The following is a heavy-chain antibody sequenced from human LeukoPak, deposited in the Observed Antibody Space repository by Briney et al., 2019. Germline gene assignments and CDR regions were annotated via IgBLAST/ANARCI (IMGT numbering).Heavy chain of an antibody. CDR1: GGSISSGGYY. CDR2: IYYSGST. V-gene: IGHV4-31*03. J-gene: IGHJ5*02. CDR3: ARVGRPMARAHLDP. Sequence: PSETLSLTCTVSGGSISSGGYYWSWIRQHPGKGLEWIGYIYYSGSTYYNPSLKSRVTISVDTSKNQFSLKLSSVTAADTAVYYCARVGRPMARAHLDPWGQGTLVTVSS. D-gene: IGHD3-10*01.